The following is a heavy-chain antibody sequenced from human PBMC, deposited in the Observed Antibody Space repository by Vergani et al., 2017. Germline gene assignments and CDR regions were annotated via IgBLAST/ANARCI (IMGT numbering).Heavy chain of an antibody. Sequence: VQLVESGGGVVQPGRSLRLSCAASGFTFSSYSMNWVRQDPGKGLEWVSYISSSSSTIYYADSVKGRFTISRDNAKTSLYLQMNSLRAEDTAVYYCARGLDYWGQGTLVTVSS. CDR3: ARGLDY. CDR1: GFTFSSYS. J-gene: IGHJ4*02. CDR2: ISSSSSTI. V-gene: IGHV3-48*01.